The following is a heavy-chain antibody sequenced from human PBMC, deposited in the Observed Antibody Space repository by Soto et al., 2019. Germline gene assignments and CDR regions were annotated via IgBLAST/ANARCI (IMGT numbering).Heavy chain of an antibody. J-gene: IGHJ4*02. CDR3: TTEGPGYCSGGSCYAIDY. Sequence: ASVKVSCKASGFTFTSSAFQWVRQARGQRLEWIGWIAVGSGYTNYAQRFQDRVTLTRDMSTATTYMELSRLKTEDTAVYYCTTEGPGYCSGGSCYAIDYWGQGTLVTVSS. D-gene: IGHD2-15*01. V-gene: IGHV1-58*01. CDR1: GFTFTSSA. CDR2: IAVGSGYT.